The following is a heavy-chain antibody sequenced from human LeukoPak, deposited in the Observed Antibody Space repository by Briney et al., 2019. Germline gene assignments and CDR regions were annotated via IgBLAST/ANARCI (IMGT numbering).Heavy chain of an antibody. J-gene: IGHJ4*02. D-gene: IGHD3-10*01. CDR2: ISGSGGST. CDR1: GFIFSNYD. V-gene: IGHV3-23*01. Sequence: PGGSLRLSCAASGFIFSNYDMSWVRQAPGKGLEWVSAISGSGGSTYYADSVKGRFTISRDNSKNTLYLQMNSLRAEDTAVYYCAKDHLGFPANYFDYWGQGTLVTVSS. CDR3: AKDHLGFPANYFDY.